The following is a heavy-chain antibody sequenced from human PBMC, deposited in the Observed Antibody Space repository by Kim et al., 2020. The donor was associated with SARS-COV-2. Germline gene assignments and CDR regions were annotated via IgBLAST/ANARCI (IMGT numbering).Heavy chain of an antibody. CDR3: AREGRDGYNGLSTATRLYYYGMDV. CDR2: IWYDGSNK. J-gene: IGHJ6*02. V-gene: IGHV3-33*01. Sequence: GGSLRLSCAASGFTFSSYGMHWVRQAPGKGLEWVAVIWYDGSNKYYADSVKGRFTISRDNSKNTLYLQMNSLRAEDTAVYYCAREGRDGYNGLSTATRLYYYGMDVWGQGTTVTVSS. CDR1: GFTFSSYG. D-gene: IGHD5-12*01.